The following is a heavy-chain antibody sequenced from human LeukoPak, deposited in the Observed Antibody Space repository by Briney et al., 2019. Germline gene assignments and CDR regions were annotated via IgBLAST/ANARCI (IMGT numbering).Heavy chain of an antibody. V-gene: IGHV3-7*01. Sequence: GGSLRLSCAASGFTFSMYWMSWVRQAPGKGPEWVANIKVDGSEIYYVDSVKGRFTISRDNAKNSLYLQMDSLRAEDTAVYYCTRDRQGPRLYEMDIWGQGTTVTVSS. CDR2: IKVDGSEI. J-gene: IGHJ6*02. D-gene: IGHD2-8*01. CDR1: GFTFSMYW. CDR3: TRDRQGPRLYEMDI.